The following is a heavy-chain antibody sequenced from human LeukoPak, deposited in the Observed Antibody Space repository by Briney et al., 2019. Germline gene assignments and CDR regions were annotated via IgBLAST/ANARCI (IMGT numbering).Heavy chain of an antibody. D-gene: IGHD4-23*01. J-gene: IGHJ3*02. Sequence: PSETLSLTCTVSGGSISSGGYYWSWIRQPPGKGLEWIGYIYHSGSTYYNPSLKSRVTISVDRSKNQFSLKLSSVTAADTAVYYCARDRGGNWGAFDIWGQGTMVTVSS. CDR3: ARDRGGNWGAFDI. V-gene: IGHV4-30-2*01. CDR2: IYHSGST. CDR1: GGSISSGGYY.